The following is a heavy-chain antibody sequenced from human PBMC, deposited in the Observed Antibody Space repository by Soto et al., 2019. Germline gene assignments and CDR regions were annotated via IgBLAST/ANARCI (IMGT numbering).Heavy chain of an antibody. CDR3: ARGYWFDP. CDR2: ISRSGSS. J-gene: IGHJ5*02. CDR1: GGSIFSDD. V-gene: IGHV4-59*01. Sequence: PSETLSLTCTVSGGSIFSDDWTWIRQPPGKGLEWIGYISRSGSSSFAPSLKGRVTFSTDTSKNQVSLKMTYVTVADTAVYYCARGYWFDPWGPGTLVTV.